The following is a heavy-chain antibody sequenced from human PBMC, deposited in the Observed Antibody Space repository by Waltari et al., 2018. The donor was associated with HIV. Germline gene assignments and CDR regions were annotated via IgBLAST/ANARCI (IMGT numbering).Heavy chain of an antibody. J-gene: IGHJ4*02. CDR3: ARGPLEGPYSSSLHFDY. CDR2: TYYRSKWYN. D-gene: IGHD6-6*01. V-gene: IGHV6-1*01. Sequence: QVQLQQSGPGLVKPSQTLSLTCAISGDSVSSNSAAWNWIRQSPSRGLEWLGRTYYRSKWYNDYAVSVKSRITINPDTSKNQFSLQLNSVTPEDTAVYYCARGPLEGPYSSSLHFDYWGQGTLVTVSS. CDR1: GDSVSSNSAA.